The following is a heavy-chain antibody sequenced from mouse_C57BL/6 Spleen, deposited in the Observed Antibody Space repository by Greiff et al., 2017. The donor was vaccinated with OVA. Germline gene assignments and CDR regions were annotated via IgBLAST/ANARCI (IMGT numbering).Heavy chain of an antibody. V-gene: IGHV5-6*02. D-gene: IGHD4-1*01. CDR1: GFTFSSYG. Sequence: DVKLVESGGDLVKPGGSLKLSCAASGFTFSSYGMSWVRQTPDKRLEWVATISSGGSYTYYPDSVKGRFTISRDNAKNTLYLQMSSLKSEDTAMYYCARQDWDEGYAMDYWGQGTSVTVSS. CDR3: ARQDWDEGYAMDY. J-gene: IGHJ4*01. CDR2: ISSGGSYT.